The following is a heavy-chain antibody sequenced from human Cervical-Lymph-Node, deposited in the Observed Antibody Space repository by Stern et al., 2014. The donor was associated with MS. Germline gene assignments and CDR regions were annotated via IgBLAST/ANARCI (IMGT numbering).Heavy chain of an antibody. CDR1: GFTFSADF. V-gene: IGHV3-11*01. J-gene: IGHJ4*02. CDR2: ISSSGSTV. CDR3: ASEKCTSASCYLS. Sequence: VQLVESGGGLVKPGGSLRLSCAASGFTFSADFMTWIRQAPGKGLEWVSYISSSGSTVHYADSVKGRFTISRDNANNSLSLQMNSLRAEDTAVYYCASEKCTSASCYLSWGRGALVTVSS. D-gene: IGHD2-2*01.